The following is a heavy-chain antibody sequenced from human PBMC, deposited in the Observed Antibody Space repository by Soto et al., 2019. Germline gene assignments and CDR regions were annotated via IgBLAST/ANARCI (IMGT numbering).Heavy chain of an antibody. J-gene: IGHJ4*02. CDR2: ISSSSSTI. CDR3: ARGSGSYWAPSHYYFDY. V-gene: IGHV3-48*02. CDR1: GFTFSSYS. D-gene: IGHD1-26*01. Sequence: GGSLRLSCAASGFTFSSYSMNWVRQAPGKGLEWVSYISSSSSTIYYADSVKGRFTISRDNAKNSMYLQMHSLRDEDTAVYYCARGSGSYWAPSHYYFDYWGQGTLVTVSS.